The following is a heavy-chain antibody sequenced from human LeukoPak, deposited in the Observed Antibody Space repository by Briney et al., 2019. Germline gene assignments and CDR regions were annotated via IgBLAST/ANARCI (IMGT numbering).Heavy chain of an antibody. D-gene: IGHD6-19*01. V-gene: IGHV1-69*13. CDR2: IIPIFGTA. J-gene: IGHJ6*02. Sequence: ASVKVSCKASGGTFSSYAISWVRQAPGQGLEWMGGIIPIFGTANYAQKFQGRVTITADEATSTAYMELSSLKSEDTAVYYCARKRAVAGTGYYYYYGMDVCGQGTTVTVSS. CDR3: ARKRAVAGTGYYYYYGMDV. CDR1: GGTFSSYA.